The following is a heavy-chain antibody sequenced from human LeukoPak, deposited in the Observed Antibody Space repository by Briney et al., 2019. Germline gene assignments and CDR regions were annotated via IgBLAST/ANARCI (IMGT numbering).Heavy chain of an antibody. V-gene: IGHV4-34*01. Sequence: SETLSLTCAVYGGSFSGYYWSWIRQPPGKGLGWIGEINHSGSTNYNPSLKSRVTISVDTSKNQFSLKLSSVTAADTAVYYCARVNRLYGSGNNWFDPWGQGTLVTVSS. J-gene: IGHJ5*02. CDR3: ARVNRLYGSGNNWFDP. D-gene: IGHD3-10*01. CDR2: INHSGST. CDR1: GGSFSGYY.